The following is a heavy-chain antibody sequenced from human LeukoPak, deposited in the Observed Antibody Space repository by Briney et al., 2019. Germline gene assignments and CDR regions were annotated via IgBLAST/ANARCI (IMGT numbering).Heavy chain of an antibody. D-gene: IGHD3-10*01. CDR2: ISSSSSYI. CDR1: GFTFSSYS. J-gene: IGHJ6*02. CDR3: ARQLLWFGERGMDV. V-gene: IGHV3-21*01. Sequence: GGSLRLSCAAPGFTFSSYSMNWVRQAPGKGLEWASSISSSSSYIYYADSVKGRFTISRDNAKNSLYLQMNSLRAEDTAVYYCARQLLWFGERGMDVWGQGTTVTVSS.